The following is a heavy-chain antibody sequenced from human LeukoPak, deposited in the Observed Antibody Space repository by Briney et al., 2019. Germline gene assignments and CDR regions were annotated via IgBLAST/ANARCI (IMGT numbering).Heavy chain of an antibody. Sequence: GSLRLSCAASGFTFSDYYMSWIRQAPGKGLEWVSYISSASSYTNYADSVKGRFTISRDNAKSSLYMQMNSLRGEDTAVYYCARGRYCSGGRCYSDFDYWGQGTLVTVSS. CDR2: ISSASSYT. D-gene: IGHD2-15*01. V-gene: IGHV3-11*06. CDR1: GFTFSDYY. J-gene: IGHJ4*02. CDR3: ARGRYCSGGRCYSDFDY.